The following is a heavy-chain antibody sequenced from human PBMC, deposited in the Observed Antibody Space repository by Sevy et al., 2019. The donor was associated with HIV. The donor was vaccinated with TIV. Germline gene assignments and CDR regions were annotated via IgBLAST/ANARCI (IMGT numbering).Heavy chain of an antibody. CDR1: GFTFGDYC. V-gene: IGHV3-49*04. J-gene: IGHJ4*02. Sequence: GGFLRLSCTASGFTFGDYCMSWVRQAPGKGLEWVAFLKSDVYGGTVDHAASVRGRFVISRDDSKTIAYLQMNDLKTEDTGVYYCTRWKAAQSIFDYWGQGALVTVSS. CDR3: TRWKAAQSIFDY. CDR2: LKSDVYGGTV. D-gene: IGHD6-13*01.